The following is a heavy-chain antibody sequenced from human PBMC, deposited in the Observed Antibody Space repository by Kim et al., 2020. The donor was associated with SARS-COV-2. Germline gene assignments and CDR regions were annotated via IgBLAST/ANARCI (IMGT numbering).Heavy chain of an antibody. V-gene: IGHV3-23*01. CDR2: ISGSGGST. D-gene: IGHD3-22*01. CDR3: AKEKGITMIVVVISPFDY. Sequence: GALRLSCAASGFTFSSYAMSWVRQAPGKGLEWVSAISGSGGSTYYADSVKGRFTISRDNSKNTLYLQMNSLRAEDTAVYYCAKEKGITMIVVVISPFDYWGQGTLVTVSS. CDR1: GFTFSSYA. J-gene: IGHJ4*02.